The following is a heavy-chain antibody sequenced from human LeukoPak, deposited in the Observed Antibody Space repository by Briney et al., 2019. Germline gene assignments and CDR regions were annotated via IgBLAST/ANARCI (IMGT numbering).Heavy chain of an antibody. V-gene: IGHV1-2*06. CDR1: GYTFTGYY. J-gene: IGHJ4*02. CDR2: INPNSGDT. D-gene: IGHD2-21*02. CDR3: ARDYCGGDCFPDY. Sequence: ASVKVSCKASGYTFTGYYVHWVRQAPGQGLEWMGRINPNSGDTNYAQKFQGRVTMTRDTSISTAYMELSRLRSDDTAVFYCARDYCGGDCFPDYWGQGTLVTVSS.